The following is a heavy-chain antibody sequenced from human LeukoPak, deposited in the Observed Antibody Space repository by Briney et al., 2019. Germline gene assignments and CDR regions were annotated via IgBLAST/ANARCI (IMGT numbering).Heavy chain of an antibody. D-gene: IGHD6-6*01. V-gene: IGHV4-39*07. Sequence: SETLSLTCTVSGGSISSSSYYWGWIRQPPGKGLEWIGSIYYSGSTYYNPSLKSRVTISVDTSKNQFSLKLSSVTAADTAVYYCARVAAARRSYWFDPWGQGTLVTVSS. CDR3: ARVAAARRSYWFDP. CDR2: IYYSGST. CDR1: GGSISSSSYY. J-gene: IGHJ5*02.